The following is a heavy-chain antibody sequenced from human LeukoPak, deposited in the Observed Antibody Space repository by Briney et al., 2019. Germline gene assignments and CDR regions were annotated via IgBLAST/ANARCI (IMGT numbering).Heavy chain of an antibody. V-gene: IGHV4-59*01. J-gene: IGHJ5*02. D-gene: IGHD3-10*01. CDR1: GGSISSYY. CDR2: IYYSGST. CDR3: ARGGYYGSGNDFRFDP. Sequence: PSETLSLTCTVSGGSISSYYWSWIRQPPGKGLEWIGYIYYSGSTNYNPSLKSRVTISVDTSKNQFSLKLSSVTAADTAIYYCARGGYYGSGNDFRFDPWGQGTLVTVSS.